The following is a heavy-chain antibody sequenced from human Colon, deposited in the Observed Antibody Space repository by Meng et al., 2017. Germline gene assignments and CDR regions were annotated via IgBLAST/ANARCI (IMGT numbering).Heavy chain of an antibody. D-gene: IGHD1-14*01. Sequence: QVQLVLPEVEVKKPGASVKVSCKASGYTFTTYGISWVRQAPGQGLEWMGWINPYNGNTNYPQKLQGRVTMTTDTSTSTAYMELRSLRSDDTAVYYCARFNHRAPDYWGQGTLVTVSS. J-gene: IGHJ4*02. CDR2: INPYNGNT. V-gene: IGHV1-18*01. CDR3: ARFNHRAPDY. CDR1: GYTFTTYG.